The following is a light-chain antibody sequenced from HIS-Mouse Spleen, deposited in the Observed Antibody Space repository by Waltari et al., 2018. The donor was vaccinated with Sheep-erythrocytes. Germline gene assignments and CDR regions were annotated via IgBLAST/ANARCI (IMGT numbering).Light chain of an antibody. CDR2: DVR. J-gene: IGLJ1*01. CDR3: CSYAGSYNHV. CDR1: SSDVGGYNY. V-gene: IGLV2-11*01. Sequence: QSALTQPRSVSGSPGQSVTISCTGTSSDVGGYNYVSWYQQHPGKAPKLMIYDVRKRPSGVPDRFSGSKSGNTASLTISGLQAEDDADYYCCSYAGSYNHVFATGTKVTVL.